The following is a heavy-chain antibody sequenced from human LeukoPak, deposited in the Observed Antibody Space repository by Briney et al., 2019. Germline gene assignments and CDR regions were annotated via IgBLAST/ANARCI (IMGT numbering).Heavy chain of an antibody. CDR1: GGSISSYY. J-gene: IGHJ6*03. CDR2: VYTSGST. D-gene: IGHD5-18*01. V-gene: IGHV4-4*07. Sequence: SETLSLTCTVSGGSISSYYWSWIRQPAGKGLEWIGRVYTSGSTNYNPSLKSRVTMSVDTSKNQFSLKLSSVTAADTAVYYCAGTPRYSYGYSSYYYYMDVWGKGTTVTVSS. CDR3: AGTPRYSYGYSSYYYYMDV.